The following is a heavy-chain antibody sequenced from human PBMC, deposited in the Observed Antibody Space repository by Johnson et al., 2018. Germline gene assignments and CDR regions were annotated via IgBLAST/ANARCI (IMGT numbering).Heavy chain of an antibody. CDR2: INPSGGST. CDR3: ARAGSQIVPHFDY. Sequence: VQLVESGAEVKKPGASVKVSCKASGYTFTSYYMHWVRQAPGQGLEWMGIINPSGGSTSYAQKFQGRVTMTRDTSTSTVYMGLGSRRSEDTAVYYCARAGSQIVPHFDYWGQGTLVTVSS. V-gene: IGHV1-46*01. J-gene: IGHJ4*02. D-gene: IGHD1-26*01. CDR1: GYTFTSYY.